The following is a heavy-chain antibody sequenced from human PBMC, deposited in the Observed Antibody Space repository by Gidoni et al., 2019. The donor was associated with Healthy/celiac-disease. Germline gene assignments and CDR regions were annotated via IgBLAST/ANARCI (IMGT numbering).Heavy chain of an antibody. CDR3: AREVWGSIGVGERWPYYMDV. D-gene: IGHD3-22*01. V-gene: IGHV6-1*01. Sequence: QVQLQQSGPGLVKPSQTLSLTCAISGDSVSSNSAAWNWIRQSPSRGLEWLGRTYYRSKWYNDYAVSVKSRITINPDTSKNQFSLQLNSVTPEDTAVYYCAREVWGSIGVGERWPYYMDVWGKGTTVTVSS. CDR2: TYYRSKWYN. CDR1: GDSVSSNSAA. J-gene: IGHJ6*03.